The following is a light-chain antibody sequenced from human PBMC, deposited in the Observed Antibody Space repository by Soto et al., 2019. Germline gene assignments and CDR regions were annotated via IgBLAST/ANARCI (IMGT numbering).Light chain of an antibody. CDR1: QSLLYRSTNNNY. CDR2: WAS. V-gene: IGKV4-1*01. J-gene: IGKJ4*01. CDR3: HQYYTPQIT. Sequence: DIVLTQIPDSLTLSLGEPATIKCKSSQSLLYRSTNNNYLAWSQQKPGQSPKVIMYWASTRAPGVPDRFSGSGSGTDFTLTIRNLQPEDVAVYYCHQYYTPQITFGGGTKV.